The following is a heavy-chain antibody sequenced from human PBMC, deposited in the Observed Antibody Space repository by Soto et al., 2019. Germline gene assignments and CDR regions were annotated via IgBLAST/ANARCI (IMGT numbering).Heavy chain of an antibody. D-gene: IGHD6-6*01. CDR1: GGSISSGGYY. CDR3: ARDLSSSSWFDP. Sequence: PSETLSLTCTVSGGSISSGGYYWSWIRQHPGKGLEWIGYIYYSGSTYYNPSLKSRVTISVDTSKNQFSLKLSSVTAADTAVYYCARDLSSSSWFDPWGQGTLVTVSS. J-gene: IGHJ5*02. V-gene: IGHV4-31*03. CDR2: IYYSGST.